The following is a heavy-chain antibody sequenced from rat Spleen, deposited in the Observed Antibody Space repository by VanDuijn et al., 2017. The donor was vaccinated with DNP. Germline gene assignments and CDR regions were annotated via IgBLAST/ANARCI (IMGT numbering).Heavy chain of an antibody. CDR1: GFTFSNYD. J-gene: IGHJ2*01. V-gene: IGHV5-25*01. D-gene: IGHD4-1*01. CDR3: ARLGPHYFDC. Sequence: EVQLVESGGGFVQPGRSLTLSCADSGFTFSNYDMAWVRQAPTKGLEWVASIATSGGYTYYRDSVKGRFIVSRDNAESTLYLQRDSLRAEDTATYYCARLGPHYFDCWGQGVMVTVSS. CDR2: IATSGGYT.